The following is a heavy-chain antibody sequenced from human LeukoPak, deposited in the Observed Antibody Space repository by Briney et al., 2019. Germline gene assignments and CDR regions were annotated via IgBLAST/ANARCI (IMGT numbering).Heavy chain of an antibody. J-gene: IGHJ4*02. CDR1: GFRFSGYV. D-gene: IGHD6-19*01. CDR3: ARDSGGSLFDL. V-gene: IGHV3-30*03. Sequence: GGSLRLSCAASGFRFSGYVMHWVRQAPGKGLEWVALISYDGSNKHYGDSVKGRFTISRDNSKNTLSLEMSSLRGDDTALYYCARDSGGSLFDLWGRGTLVIVSS. CDR2: ISYDGSNK.